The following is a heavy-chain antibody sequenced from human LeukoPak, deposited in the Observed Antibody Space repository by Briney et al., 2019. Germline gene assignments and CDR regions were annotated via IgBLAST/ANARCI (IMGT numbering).Heavy chain of an antibody. Sequence: SETLSLTCTVSGGSISSGGYHWSWIRQHPGKGLEWIGYIYYSGTTSYNPSLKSRVTISVDTSKKKFSLKLSSVTAADTAVYYCARLVAGSEWADHWGQGTLGTVSS. CDR2: IYYSGTT. CDR3: ARLVAGSEWADH. J-gene: IGHJ4*02. CDR1: GGSISSGGYH. D-gene: IGHD6-19*01. V-gene: IGHV4-31*03.